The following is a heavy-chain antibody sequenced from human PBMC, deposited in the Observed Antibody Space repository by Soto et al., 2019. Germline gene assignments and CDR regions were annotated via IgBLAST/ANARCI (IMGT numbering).Heavy chain of an antibody. CDR2: IYHSGST. CDR3: ARVSGSGSSMILGI. CDR1: SGSISSSNW. J-gene: IGHJ3*02. D-gene: IGHD3-10*01. Sequence: SETLSLTCAVSSGSISSSNWWSWVRQPPGKGLEWIGEIYHSGSTNYNPSLKSRVTISVDKSKNQFSLKLSSVTAADTAVYYCARVSGSGSSMILGIWGQGTMVTVSS. V-gene: IGHV4-4*02.